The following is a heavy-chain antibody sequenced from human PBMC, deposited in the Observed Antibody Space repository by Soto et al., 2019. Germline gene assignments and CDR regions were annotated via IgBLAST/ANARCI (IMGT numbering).Heavy chain of an antibody. V-gene: IGHV1-18*01. CDR3: ARGGRSSWYGDYYYYYDIDG. Sequence: QVQLVQSGAEVKKPGASVKVSCKASVYTFTSYGISWVRQAPGQGLEWMGWISAYNGNTNYAQKLKGRVTMTTDTSTSTAYMELRSRRSDDTAVYYCARGGRSSWYGDYYYYYDIDGWGKGTTVTVSS. CDR1: VYTFTSYG. D-gene: IGHD6-13*01. CDR2: ISAYNGNT. J-gene: IGHJ6*03.